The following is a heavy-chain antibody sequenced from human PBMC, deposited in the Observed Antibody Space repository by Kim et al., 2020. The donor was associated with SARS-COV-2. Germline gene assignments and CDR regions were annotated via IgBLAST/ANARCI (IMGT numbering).Heavy chain of an antibody. CDR2: IYHSGST. J-gene: IGHJ4*02. Sequence: SETLSLTCAVSGGSISSSNWWSWVRQPPGKGLEWIGEIYHSGSTNYNPSLKSRVTISVDKSKNQFSLKLSSVTAADTAVYYCASNGQGSAYGASDYWGQGTLVTVSS. CDR3: ASNGQGSAYGASDY. D-gene: IGHD4-17*01. V-gene: IGHV4-4*02. CDR1: GGSISSSNW.